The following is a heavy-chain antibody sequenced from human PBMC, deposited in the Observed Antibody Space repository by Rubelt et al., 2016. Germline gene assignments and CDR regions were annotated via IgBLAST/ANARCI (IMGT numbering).Heavy chain of an antibody. D-gene: IGHD3-16*01. CDR2: IHYSGHI. V-gene: IGHV4-39*07. Sequence: QLHLQESGPGLVKPSETLSLTCTVSGGSITSSSHYWAWIRQPPGKGLEWIASIHYSGHITYNPSLQSRVTISLDTSASQISLKLNSVTAADTATYYCARDFGDFRTDFWGQGTLVTVSS. CDR1: GGSITSSSHY. CDR3: ARDFGDFRTDF. J-gene: IGHJ4*02.